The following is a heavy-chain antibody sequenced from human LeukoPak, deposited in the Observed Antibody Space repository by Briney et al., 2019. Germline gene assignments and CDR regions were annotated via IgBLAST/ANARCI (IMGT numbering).Heavy chain of an antibody. D-gene: IGHD3-16*02. CDR3: ARHRGQLEDDYVWGSYRLYYYYYYMDV. CDR1: GYTFTTYW. V-gene: IGHV5-51*01. J-gene: IGHJ6*03. Sequence: GESLKISCKGSGYTFTTYWIAWVRQMPGKGLEWMGIIYPGDSDTRYSPSFQGQVTISADKSISTAFLQWSSLKASDTAMYYCARHRGQLEDDYVWGSYRLYYYYYYMDVWGKGTTVTISS. CDR2: IYPGDSDT.